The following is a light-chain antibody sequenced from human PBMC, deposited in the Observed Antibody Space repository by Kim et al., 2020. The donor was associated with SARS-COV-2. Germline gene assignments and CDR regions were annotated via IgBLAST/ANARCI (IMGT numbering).Light chain of an antibody. V-gene: IGLV1-40*01. CDR2: DNN. CDR1: SSSIGAGSD. J-gene: IGLJ2*01. CDR3: QSYDSSLSGFVV. Sequence: VTISCTGSSSSIGAGSDVHWYQQLPGTAPKLLIYDNNNRPSGVPDRFSGSKSGTSASLAITGLQAEDEADYYCQSYDSSLSGFVVFGGGTQLTVL.